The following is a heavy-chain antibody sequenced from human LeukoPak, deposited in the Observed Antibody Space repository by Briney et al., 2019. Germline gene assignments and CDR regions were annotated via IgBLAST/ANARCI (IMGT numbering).Heavy chain of an antibody. CDR2: IYPGDSDT. Sequence: GKSLKISCKGSGYSFSSYWIGWVRQMPGKGLEWMGMIYPGDSDTRYSPSFQGQVTISADKSISTAYLQWSSLKASDTAMYYCAREGEYSSSPHNWFDPWGQGTLVTVSS. D-gene: IGHD6-6*01. J-gene: IGHJ5*02. CDR1: GYSFSSYW. V-gene: IGHV5-51*01. CDR3: AREGEYSSSPHNWFDP.